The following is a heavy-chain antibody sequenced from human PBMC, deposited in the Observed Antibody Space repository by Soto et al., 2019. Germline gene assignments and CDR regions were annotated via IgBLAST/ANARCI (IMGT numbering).Heavy chain of an antibody. CDR1: GFSLSTSGVG. Sequence: SGPTLVKPTQTLTLTCTFSGFSLSTSGVGVGWIRQPPGKALEWLALIYWDDDKRYSPSLKSRLTITKDTSKNQVVLTMTNMDPVDTATYYCAHTTSITIFGVVILNWFDPWGQGTLVTVSS. D-gene: IGHD3-3*01. CDR2: IYWDDDK. V-gene: IGHV2-5*02. J-gene: IGHJ5*02. CDR3: AHTTSITIFGVVILNWFDP.